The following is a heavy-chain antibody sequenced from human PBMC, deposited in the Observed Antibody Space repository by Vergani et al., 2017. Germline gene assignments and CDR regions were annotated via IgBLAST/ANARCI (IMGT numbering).Heavy chain of an antibody. V-gene: IGHV3-11*01. Sequence: QVQLVESGGGLVKPGGSLRLSCAASGFTFSDYYMSWIRQAPGKGLEWVSYISSSGSTIYYADSVKGRFTISRDNAKNSLYLQMNSLRAEDTAVYYCARDESGYCSSTSCPYYYYYYMDVWGKGTTVTVSS. CDR3: ARDESGYCSSTSCPYYYYYYMDV. D-gene: IGHD2-2*01. CDR1: GFTFSDYY. CDR2: ISSSGSTI. J-gene: IGHJ6*03.